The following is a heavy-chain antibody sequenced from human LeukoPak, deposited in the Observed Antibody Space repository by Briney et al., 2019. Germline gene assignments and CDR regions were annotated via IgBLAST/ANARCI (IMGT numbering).Heavy chain of an antibody. J-gene: IGHJ4*02. V-gene: IGHV4-4*07. Sequence: PSVTLSLTCTVSGGPKHRYYGSWLPGSTGEGLECIGRIDSSGSTHYNPSLVSRVTISVDTSKNQFSLKVTYVTAADTAVYYCARTSATAATYFDYWGQGTLVTVSS. CDR2: IDSSGST. CDR1: GGPKHRYY. D-gene: IGHD1-26*01. CDR3: ARTSATAATYFDY.